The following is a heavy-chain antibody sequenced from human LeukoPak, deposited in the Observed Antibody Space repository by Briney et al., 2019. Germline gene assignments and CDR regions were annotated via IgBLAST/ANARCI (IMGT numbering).Heavy chain of an antibody. V-gene: IGHV3-23*01. J-gene: IGHJ5*02. CDR1: GFTFSSYA. CDR2: ISGSGGST. CDR3: ASLGITMVRGVSTFDP. D-gene: IGHD3-10*01. Sequence: GGSLRLSCAASGFTFSSYAMSWVRQAPGKGLEWVSAISGSGGSTYYADSVKGRFTISRDNSKNTLYLQMNSLRAEDTVVYYCASLGITMVRGVSTFDPWGQGTLVTVSS.